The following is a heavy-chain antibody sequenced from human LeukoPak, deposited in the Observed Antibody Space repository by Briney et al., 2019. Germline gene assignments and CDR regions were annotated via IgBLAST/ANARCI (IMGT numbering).Heavy chain of an antibody. CDR1: GFTFSSYS. CDR2: ISSSSSTI. Sequence: PGGSLRLSCAASGFTFSSYSMNWVRQASGKGLEGVSYISSSSSTIYYADSVKGRFTISRDNAKNSLYLQMNSLRAEDTAVYYCARDNITDFWSGSFDPWGQGTLVTVSS. CDR3: ARDNITDFWSGSFDP. D-gene: IGHD3-3*01. V-gene: IGHV3-48*01. J-gene: IGHJ5*02.